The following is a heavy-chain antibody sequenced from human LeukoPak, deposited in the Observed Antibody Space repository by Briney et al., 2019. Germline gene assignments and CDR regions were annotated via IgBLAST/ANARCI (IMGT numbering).Heavy chain of an antibody. Sequence: SVKVSCKASGGTFSSYAISWVRQAPGQGLDWMGGIIPIFGTANYAQKFQGRVTITADESTSTAYMELSSLRSEDTAVYYCASTRRYNWNDVNWFDPWGQGTVVTVSS. CDR1: GGTFSSYA. CDR2: IIPIFGTA. V-gene: IGHV1-69*01. D-gene: IGHD1-1*01. CDR3: ASTRRYNWNDVNWFDP. J-gene: IGHJ5*02.